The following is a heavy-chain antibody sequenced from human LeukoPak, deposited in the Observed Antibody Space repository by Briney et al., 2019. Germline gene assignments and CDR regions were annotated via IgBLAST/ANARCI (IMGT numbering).Heavy chain of an antibody. Sequence: ASVKASCKASGYTFTGYYMHWVRQAPGQGLEWMGWINPNSGGTNYAQKFQGRVTMTRDTSISTAYMELSRLRSDDTAVYYCARVFKRRYSSSWFYFDYWGQGTLVTVSS. CDR2: INPNSGGT. CDR1: GYTFTGYY. V-gene: IGHV1-2*02. D-gene: IGHD6-13*01. CDR3: ARVFKRRYSSSWFYFDY. J-gene: IGHJ4*02.